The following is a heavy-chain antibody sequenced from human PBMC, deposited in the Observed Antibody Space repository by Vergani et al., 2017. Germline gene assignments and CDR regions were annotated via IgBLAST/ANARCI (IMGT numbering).Heavy chain of an antibody. D-gene: IGHD3-10*01. CDR2: ISSSSSDI. Sequence: EVQLVESGGGLVQPGGSLRLSCAASGFTFSSYSMNWVRQAPGKGLEWVSYISSSSSDIYYADSVKGRFTISRDNAKNSLYLQMNSLRAEDTAVYYCARDAMVRGVRTHIGYWGQGTLVTVSS. CDR3: ARDAMVRGVRTHIGY. CDR1: GFTFSSYS. J-gene: IGHJ4*02. V-gene: IGHV3-48*04.